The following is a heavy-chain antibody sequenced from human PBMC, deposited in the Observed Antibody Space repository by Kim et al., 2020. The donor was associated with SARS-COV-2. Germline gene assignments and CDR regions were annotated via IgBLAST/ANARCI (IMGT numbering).Heavy chain of an antibody. D-gene: IGHD3-3*01. Sequence: ASVKVSCKASGYTFTGYYMHWVRQAPGQGLEWMGRINPNSGGTNYAQKFQGRVTMTRDTSISTAYMELSRLRSDDTAVYYCAREYTPIFGVVYGMDVWGQGTTVTVSS. J-gene: IGHJ6*02. V-gene: IGHV1-2*06. CDR3: AREYTPIFGVVYGMDV. CDR1: GYTFTGYY. CDR2: INPNSGGT.